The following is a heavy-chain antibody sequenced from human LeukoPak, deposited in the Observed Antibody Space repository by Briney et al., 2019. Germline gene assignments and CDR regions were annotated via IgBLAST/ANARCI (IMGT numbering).Heavy chain of an antibody. D-gene: IGHD6-13*01. Sequence: SETLSLTCTVSGGSISSSSYSWGWIRQPPGKGLEWIGSIYYSGSTYYNPSLKSRVTISVDTSKNQFSLKLSSVTAADTAVYYCARHQSYVSSSWNYYYYYYMDVWGKGTTVTVSS. CDR2: IYYSGST. J-gene: IGHJ6*03. V-gene: IGHV4-39*01. CDR3: ARHQSYVSSSWNYYYYYYMDV. CDR1: GGSISSSSYS.